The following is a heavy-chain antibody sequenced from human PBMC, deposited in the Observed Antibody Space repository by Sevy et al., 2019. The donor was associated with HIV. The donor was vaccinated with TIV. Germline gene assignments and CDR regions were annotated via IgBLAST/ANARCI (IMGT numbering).Heavy chain of an antibody. CDR1: GFTFSSYW. CDR3: ASGKGYTGSYYYYGMDV. D-gene: IGHD6-13*01. J-gene: IGHJ6*02. V-gene: IGHV3-7*01. Sequence: GGSLRLSCAASGFTFSSYWMSWVRQAPGKGLEWVANIKQDGSEKYYVDSVKGRFTISRDNAKNSLYLQMNSLRAEDTAVYYCASGKGYTGSYYYYGMDVWDQGTTVTVSS. CDR2: IKQDGSEK.